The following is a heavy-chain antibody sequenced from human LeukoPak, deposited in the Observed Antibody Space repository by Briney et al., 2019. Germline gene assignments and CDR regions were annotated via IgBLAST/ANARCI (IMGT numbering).Heavy chain of an antibody. CDR3: ARLGAEGGREAFDI. D-gene: IGHD3-16*01. Sequence: GASLKISCKGFDYRFYGHWIAWGRRVPGEGREWRGMVYPDDSTMRYSPSFHGQVTISADKSINTAYLQWNSLNASDTAMYYCARLGAEGGREAFDIWGQGTMVTVSS. J-gene: IGHJ3*02. CDR1: DYRFYGHW. V-gene: IGHV5-51*01. CDR2: VYPDDSTM.